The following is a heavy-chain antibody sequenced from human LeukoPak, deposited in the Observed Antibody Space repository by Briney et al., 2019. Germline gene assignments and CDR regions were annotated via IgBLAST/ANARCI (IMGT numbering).Heavy chain of an antibody. CDR2: ISGSGGST. Sequence: TGGSLRLSCAASGFTFSSYGMSWVRQAPGKGLEWVSAISGSGGSTYYADSVKGRFTISRDNSKNTLYLQMNSLRAEDTAVYYCAKDPRISRYYFDYWGQGTLVTVSS. J-gene: IGHJ4*02. CDR1: GFTFSSYG. CDR3: AKDPRISRYYFDY. V-gene: IGHV3-23*01. D-gene: IGHD2-15*01.